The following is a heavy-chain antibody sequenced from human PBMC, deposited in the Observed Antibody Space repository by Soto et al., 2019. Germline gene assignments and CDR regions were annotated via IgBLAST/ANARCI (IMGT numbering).Heavy chain of an antibody. CDR3: ARALGSYYYDSSGRPRPYYFDY. CDR2: ISYDGSNK. V-gene: IGHV3-30-3*01. J-gene: IGHJ4*02. Sequence: GGSLRLSCAASGFTFSSYAMHWVRQAPGKGLEWVAVISYDGSNKYYADSVKGRFTISRDNSKNTLYLQMNSLRAEDTAVYYCARALGSYYYDSSGRPRPYYFDYWGQGTLVTVS. D-gene: IGHD3-22*01. CDR1: GFTFSSYA.